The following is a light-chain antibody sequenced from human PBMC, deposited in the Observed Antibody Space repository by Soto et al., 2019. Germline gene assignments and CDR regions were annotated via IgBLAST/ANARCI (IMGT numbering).Light chain of an antibody. CDR3: QQYGSSPET. Sequence: EIVVTQSPSTLSLSPGERATLSCRASQSVSSSYLAWYQQKPGQAPRLLIYGASSRATGIPDRFSGSGSGTDFTLTISGLEPEDFAVYYCQQYGSSPETFGQGTKVDI. V-gene: IGKV3-20*01. J-gene: IGKJ1*01. CDR1: QSVSSSY. CDR2: GAS.